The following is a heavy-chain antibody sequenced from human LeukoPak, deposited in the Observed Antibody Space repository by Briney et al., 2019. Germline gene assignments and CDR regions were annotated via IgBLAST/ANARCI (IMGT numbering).Heavy chain of an antibody. CDR1: GFTFSSYS. J-gene: IGHJ4*02. D-gene: IGHD6-13*01. CDR2: ISFDGGNK. V-gene: IGHV3-30*04. Sequence: GGSLRLSCAASGFTFSSYSMHWVRQAPGKGLEWVAVISFDGGNKYYADSVKGRFTISRDNSKNTLYLQMTSLKPEDRAVYYCARGSSSEDSFDYWGQGTLVTVSS. CDR3: ARGSSSEDSFDY.